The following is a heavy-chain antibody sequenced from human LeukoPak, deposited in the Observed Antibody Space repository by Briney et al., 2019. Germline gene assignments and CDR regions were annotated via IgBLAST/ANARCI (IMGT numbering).Heavy chain of an antibody. CDR3: AKVTVGTTSRLDT. V-gene: IGHV3-23*01. CDR1: GVTFSSSA. J-gene: IGHJ5*02. CDR2: VRSSGGST. D-gene: IGHD2/OR15-2a*01. Sequence: GGSLRLSCAASGVTFSSSAMSWVRQAPGKGLEWVSSVRSSGGSTYYADSVKGRFTVSRDNSKNTLYLQMSSLRAEDTAVYYCAKVTVGTTSRLDTWGQGTLVTVSS.